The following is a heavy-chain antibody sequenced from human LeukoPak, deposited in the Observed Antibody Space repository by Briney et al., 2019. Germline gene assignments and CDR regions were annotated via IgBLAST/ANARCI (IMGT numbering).Heavy chain of an antibody. CDR3: ASSFQWEPAATFGHYYYGMDV. D-gene: IGHD1-26*01. V-gene: IGHV1-18*04. CDR2: ISAYNGNT. Sequence: GASVRVSCKASGYTFTSYGISWVRQAPGQGLEWMGWISAYNGNTNYAQKLQGRVTMTTDTSTSTAYMELRSLRSDDTAVYYCASSFQWEPAATFGHYYYGMDVWGKGTTVTVSS. J-gene: IGHJ6*04. CDR1: GYTFTSYG.